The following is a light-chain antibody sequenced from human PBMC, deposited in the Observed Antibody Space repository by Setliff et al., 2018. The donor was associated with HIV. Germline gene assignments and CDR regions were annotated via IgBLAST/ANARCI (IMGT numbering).Light chain of an antibody. CDR1: SGDVGNYNL. J-gene: IGLJ1*01. CDR2: EVT. CDR3: CSFARGRPYV. V-gene: IGLV2-23*02. Sequence: QSVLTQPASVSGSPGQSITISCTGTSGDVGNYNLVSWYQHHPGKAPKLIIYEVTKRPSGVSNRFSGSKSGNTAALTISGLQAEDEGDYFCCSFARGRPYVFGTGTKVTVL.